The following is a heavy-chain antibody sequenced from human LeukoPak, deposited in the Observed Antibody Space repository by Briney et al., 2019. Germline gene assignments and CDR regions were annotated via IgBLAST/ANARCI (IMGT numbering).Heavy chain of an antibody. Sequence: GASVKVSCKASGYTFTSYYMHWVRQAPGQGLEWMGIINPSGGSTSYAQKFQGRVTMTRDMSTSTVYMELSSLRSEDTAVYYCARDLRGKSQLNWFDPWGQGTLVTVSS. CDR2: INPSGGST. D-gene: IGHD5-18*01. V-gene: IGHV1-46*01. J-gene: IGHJ5*02. CDR1: GYTFTSYY. CDR3: ARDLRGKSQLNWFDP.